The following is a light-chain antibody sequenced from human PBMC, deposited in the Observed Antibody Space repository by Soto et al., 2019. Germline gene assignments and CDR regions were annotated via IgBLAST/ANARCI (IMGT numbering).Light chain of an antibody. J-gene: IGLJ3*02. Sequence: QSVLTQPASVSGSPGQSIAISCTGTSSDVGVYNVVSWYQHHPGKAPKLMIYDVSNRPSGVSNRFSGSKSGNTASLTISGVQAEDEAYYYCSSYTSSNTLWVFGGGTQLTVL. V-gene: IGLV2-14*03. CDR1: SSDVGVYNV. CDR3: SSYTSSNTLWV. CDR2: DVS.